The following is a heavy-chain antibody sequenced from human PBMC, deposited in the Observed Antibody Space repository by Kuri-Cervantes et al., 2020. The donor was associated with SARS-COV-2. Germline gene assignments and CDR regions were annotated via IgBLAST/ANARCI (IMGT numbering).Heavy chain of an antibody. D-gene: IGHD6-19*01. CDR2: INHSGST. CDR3: ARGSGYSSGWPLNWFDP. Sequence: SETLSLTCAVSGGSISSSNWWSWVRQPPGEGLEWIGEINHSGSTNYNPSLKSRVTISVDTSKNQFSLKLSSVTAADTAVYYCARGSGYSSGWPLNWFDPWGQGTLVTVSS. CDR1: GGSISSSNW. V-gene: IGHV4-4*02. J-gene: IGHJ5*02.